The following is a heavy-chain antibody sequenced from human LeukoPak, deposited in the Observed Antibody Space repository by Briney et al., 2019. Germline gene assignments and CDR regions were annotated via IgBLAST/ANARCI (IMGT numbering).Heavy chain of an antibody. J-gene: IGHJ4*02. CDR2: TNPNRGGT. Sequence: GASVSVSFTSSVYRFTFYYMHWVRQAPGQGLGRMGWTNPNRGGTNYAQEFQGRVTMTRDTSISTAYMELSRLRSDDTAVYYCARIVVLGVIKGLWDYWGQGTLVTVSS. CDR3: ARIVVLGVIKGLWDY. V-gene: IGHV1-2*02. CDR1: VYRFTFYY. D-gene: IGHD3-10*01.